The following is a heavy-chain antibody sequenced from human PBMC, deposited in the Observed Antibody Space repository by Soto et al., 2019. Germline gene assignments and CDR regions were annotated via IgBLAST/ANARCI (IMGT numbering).Heavy chain of an antibody. CDR1: GSSISSSIYY. Sequence: SETLSLTCTASGSSISSSIYYWGWVRQQPGKGLEWIGSIYYSGSTYYNPSLKSRVTISVDRSKNKFSLKLSSVTAADTAVYYCARVGRPYCDGDCYPPAPNWFDPWGQGTLVTVSS. CDR3: ARVGRPYCDGDCYPPAPNWFDP. D-gene: IGHD2-21*02. J-gene: IGHJ5*02. V-gene: IGHV4-39*07. CDR2: IYYSGST.